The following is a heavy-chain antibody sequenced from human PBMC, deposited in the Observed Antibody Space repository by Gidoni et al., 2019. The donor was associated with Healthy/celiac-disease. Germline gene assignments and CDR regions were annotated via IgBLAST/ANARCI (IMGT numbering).Heavy chain of an antibody. V-gene: IGHV4-39*07. CDR2: IYYSGST. CDR1: GGSISISRYY. J-gene: IGHJ3*02. D-gene: IGHD2-21*02. Sequence: QLQLQESGPGLVQPSETLSLTCTVSGGSISISRYYWGWIRQPPGKGLEWIGSIYYSGSTYYNPSLKRRVTISVDTAKNQFSLKLSSVTAADTAVYYCARACGGYCYDAFDIWGQGTMVTVSS. CDR3: ARACGGYCYDAFDI.